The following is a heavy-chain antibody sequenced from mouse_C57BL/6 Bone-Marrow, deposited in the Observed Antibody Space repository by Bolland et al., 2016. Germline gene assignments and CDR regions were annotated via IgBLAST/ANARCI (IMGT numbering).Heavy chain of an antibody. Sequence: NYATYYADSVKDRFTISRDDSQSMLYLQMNNLKTEDTAMYYCVRGREAYGNWFAYWGQGTLV. D-gene: IGHD2-1*01. V-gene: IGHV10-3*01. CDR3: VRGREAYGNWFAY. CDR2: NYAT. J-gene: IGHJ3*01.